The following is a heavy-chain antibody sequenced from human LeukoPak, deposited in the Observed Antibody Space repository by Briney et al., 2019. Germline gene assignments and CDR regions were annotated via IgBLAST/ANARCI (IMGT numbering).Heavy chain of an antibody. D-gene: IGHD4-17*01. CDR2: IIPIFGTA. J-gene: IGHJ4*02. Sequence: SVKVSCKASGGTFSSYAISWVRQAPGQGLEWVGGIIPIFGTANYAQKFQGRVTITTDESTSTAYMELSSLRSEDTAVYYCAAPSQHDYGDYVVSLDYWGQGTLVTVSS. V-gene: IGHV1-69*05. CDR1: GGTFSSYA. CDR3: AAPSQHDYGDYVVSLDY.